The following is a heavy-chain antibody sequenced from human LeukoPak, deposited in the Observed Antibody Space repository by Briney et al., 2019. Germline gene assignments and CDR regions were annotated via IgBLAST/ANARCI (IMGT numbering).Heavy chain of an antibody. J-gene: IGHJ6*03. Sequence: GGSLRLSCAASGFTFSKYWMPWVRQAPGKGLVWVSRINTDGSSTSYADSVKGRFTISRDNAKNTLYLQMNSLRAEGTAVYYCARSEYSSTWYGDYYYYYMDVWGKGTTVTVSS. CDR2: INTDGSST. V-gene: IGHV3-74*01. D-gene: IGHD6-13*01. CDR1: GFTFSKYW. CDR3: ARSEYSSTWYGDYYYYYMDV.